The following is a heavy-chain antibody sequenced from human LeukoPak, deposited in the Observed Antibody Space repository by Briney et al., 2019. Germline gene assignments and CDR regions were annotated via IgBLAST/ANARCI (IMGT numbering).Heavy chain of an antibody. CDR1: GFTFSAYA. Sequence: GGSLRLSCAASGFTFSAYALSWVRQAPGKGLEWDSFISASGDLTYYADSVRGRFTISRDNYRNTLFLQMDSLRAEDTAVYYCANDNLSWGQGTLVTVSS. CDR3: ANDNLS. V-gene: IGHV3-23*01. J-gene: IGHJ5*02. CDR2: ISASGDLT.